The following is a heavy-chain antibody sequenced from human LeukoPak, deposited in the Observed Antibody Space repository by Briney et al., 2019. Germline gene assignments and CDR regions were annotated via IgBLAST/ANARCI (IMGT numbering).Heavy chain of an antibody. CDR1: GFTFSDYY. CDR3: GGVEVVVSASADY. CDR2: ISSSSSYT. D-gene: IGHD2-15*01. J-gene: IGHJ4*02. Sequence: KPGGSLRLSCAASGFTFSDYYMSWIRQAPGKGLEWVSYISSSSSYTNYADSVKGRFTISRDNAKNSLFLQMNSLRAEDTAVYYCGGVEVVVSASADYWGQGTLVTVSS. V-gene: IGHV3-11*06.